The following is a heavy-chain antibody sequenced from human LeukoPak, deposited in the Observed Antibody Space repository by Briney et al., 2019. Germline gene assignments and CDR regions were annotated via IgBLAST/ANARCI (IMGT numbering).Heavy chain of an antibody. Sequence: ASVKVSCKASGGTFSSYAISWVRQAPGQGLEWMGGIISIFGTANYAQKFQGRVTITADESTSTAYMELSSLRSEDTAVYYCARDLGWLRLQTNDAFDIWGQGTMVTVSS. CDR2: IISIFGTA. CDR1: GGTFSSYA. V-gene: IGHV1-69*13. D-gene: IGHD5-12*01. J-gene: IGHJ3*02. CDR3: ARDLGWLRLQTNDAFDI.